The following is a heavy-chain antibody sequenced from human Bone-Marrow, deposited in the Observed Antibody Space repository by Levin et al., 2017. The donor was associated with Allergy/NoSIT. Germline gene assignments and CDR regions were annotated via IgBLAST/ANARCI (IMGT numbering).Heavy chain of an antibody. CDR2: IKPDGSEK. J-gene: IGHJ4*02. V-gene: IGHV3-7*01. CDR1: GFTFSRSW. CDR3: ARAAYSGNSDFGY. D-gene: IGHD4-23*01. Sequence: LSLTCAASGFTFSRSWMSWVRQAPGKGLEWVANIKPDGSEKYYVDSVKGRFTISRDNAKNSLSLQMNSLRAEDTAVYYCARAAYSGNSDFGYWGQGTLVTVSS.